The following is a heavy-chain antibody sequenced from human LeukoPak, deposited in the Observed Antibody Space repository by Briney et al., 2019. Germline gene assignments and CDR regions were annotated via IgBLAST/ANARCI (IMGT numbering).Heavy chain of an antibody. CDR1: GGSISSYY. CDR2: IYTSGST. J-gene: IGHJ5*02. D-gene: IGHD3-10*01. CDR3: ARDHQETDYIRHYYGSGSYYNRFDP. Sequence: PSETLSLTCTVSGGSISSYYWSWIRQPAGKGLEWIGRIYTSGSTNYNPSLKSRVTMSVDTSKNQFSLKLNSVTAADTAVYYCARDHQETDYIRHYYGSGSYYNRFDPWGQGTLVTVSS. V-gene: IGHV4-4*07.